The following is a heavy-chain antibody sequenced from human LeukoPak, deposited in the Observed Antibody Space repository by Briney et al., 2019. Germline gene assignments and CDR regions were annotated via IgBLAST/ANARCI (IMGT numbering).Heavy chain of an antibody. J-gene: IGHJ5*02. V-gene: IGHV1-69*04. CDR2: IIPILGIA. CDR1: GGTFSSYA. CDR3: ARDLENSGYENWFDP. D-gene: IGHD3-22*01. Sequence: SVKVSCKASGGTFSSYAISWVRQAPGQGLEWMGRIIPILGIANYAQKFQGRVTITADKSTSTAYMELSSLRSEDTAVYYCARDLENSGYENWFDPWGQGTLVTVSS.